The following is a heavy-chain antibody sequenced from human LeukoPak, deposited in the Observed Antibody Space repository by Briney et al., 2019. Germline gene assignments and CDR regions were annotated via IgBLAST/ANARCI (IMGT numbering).Heavy chain of an antibody. CDR2: ITTSGGAK. Sequence: GGSLRLSCAASGFTFSSYSMNWVRQAPGKGLEWISYITTSGGAKNYADSVKGRFTISRDNAKNSLYLQMNSLRAEDTAVYYCARDYRSTFDYWGQGTLVTVSS. J-gene: IGHJ4*02. V-gene: IGHV3-48*04. CDR1: GFTFSSYS. D-gene: IGHD1-26*01. CDR3: ARDYRSTFDY.